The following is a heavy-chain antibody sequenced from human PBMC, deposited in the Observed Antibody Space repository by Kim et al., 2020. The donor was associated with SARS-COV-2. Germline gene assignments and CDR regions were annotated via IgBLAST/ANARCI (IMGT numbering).Heavy chain of an antibody. CDR1: GFTFSGSA. Sequence: GGSLRLSCAASGFTFSGSAMHWVRQASGKGLEWVARIRSKANSYATAYAASVKGRFTISRDDSKHTAHLQMNSLKTEATAVYYCMTTSPWTRYGMYVWGEGGTVTVSS. V-gene: IGHV3-73*01. D-gene: IGHD4-17*01. J-gene: IGHJ6*04. CDR2: IRSKANSYAT. CDR3: MTTSPWTRYGMYV.